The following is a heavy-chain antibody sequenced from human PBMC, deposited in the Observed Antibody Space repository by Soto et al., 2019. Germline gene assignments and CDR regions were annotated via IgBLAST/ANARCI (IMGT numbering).Heavy chain of an antibody. CDR1: GFSLSTSRVG. J-gene: IGHJ3*02. CDR2: IYWDDDK. Sequence: QITLKESGPTLVKPTQTLTLTCTFSGFSLSTSRVGVGWIRQHPGKALAWLALIYWDDDKRYSPSLKSRLTITKDTSKNQVVLTMTIMDPVDTATYYCAHYSIGWYHAAVDIWGQGTMVTVSS. CDR3: AHYSIGWYHAAVDI. D-gene: IGHD6-19*01. V-gene: IGHV2-5*02.